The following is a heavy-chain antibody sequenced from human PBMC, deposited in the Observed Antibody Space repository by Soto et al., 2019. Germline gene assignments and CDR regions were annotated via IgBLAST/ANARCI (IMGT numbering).Heavy chain of an antibody. V-gene: IGHV3-30*18. CDR1: GFTFNIYG. J-gene: IGHJ4*02. CDR3: AKDQASGQGSFDS. Sequence: GGSLRLSCAASGFTFNIYGMHWVRQAPDKGLEWVALISYDGSNQYYADSVKGRFTISRDNSKNTLFLQMNSLRADDTAVYYCAKDQASGQGSFDSWGQGTLVTV. CDR2: ISYDGSNQ.